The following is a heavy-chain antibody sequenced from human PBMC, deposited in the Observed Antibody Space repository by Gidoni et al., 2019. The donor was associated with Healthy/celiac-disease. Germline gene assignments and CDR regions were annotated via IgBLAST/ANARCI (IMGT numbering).Heavy chain of an antibody. J-gene: IGHJ4*02. CDR2: ISYDGSNK. D-gene: IGHD6-13*01. V-gene: IGHV3-30-3*01. CDR3: ARSSIAADLDY. Sequence: LEWVAVISYDGSNKYYADSVKGRFTISRDNSKNTLYLQMNSLRAEDTAVYYCARSSIAADLDYWGQGTLVTVSS.